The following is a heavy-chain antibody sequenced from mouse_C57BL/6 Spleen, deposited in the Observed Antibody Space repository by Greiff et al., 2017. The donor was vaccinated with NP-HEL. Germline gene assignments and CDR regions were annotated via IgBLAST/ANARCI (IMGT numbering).Heavy chain of an antibody. J-gene: IGHJ2*01. D-gene: IGHD2-4*01. CDR2: IYPGSGST. V-gene: IGHV1-55*01. CDR3: ARSGYEYDDFDD. Sequence: QVQLQQPGAELVKPGASVKMSCKASGYTFTSYWITWVKQRPGQGLEWIGDIYPGSGSTHYNETFKSKATLTVDTSSSTAYMQLSSLTSEDSAVYYCARSGYEYDDFDDWGQGTTLTVAS. CDR1: GYTFTSYW.